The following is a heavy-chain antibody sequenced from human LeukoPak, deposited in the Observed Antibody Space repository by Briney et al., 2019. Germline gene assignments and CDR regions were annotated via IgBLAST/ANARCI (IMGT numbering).Heavy chain of an antibody. CDR1: DDSISSSSYY. V-gene: IGHV4-39*07. J-gene: IGHJ6*03. CDR2: IYYGGTA. D-gene: IGHD4-11*01. Sequence: SETLSLTCSVSDDSISSSSYYWGWLRHPPGKGLEWIGSIYYGGTAYYNPSLKSRVTMSVDTSKNQFSLKLSSVTAADTAVYYCARDSSDRTVTTLGYYYYYYMDVWGKGTTVTVSS. CDR3: ARDSSDRTVTTLGYYYYYYMDV.